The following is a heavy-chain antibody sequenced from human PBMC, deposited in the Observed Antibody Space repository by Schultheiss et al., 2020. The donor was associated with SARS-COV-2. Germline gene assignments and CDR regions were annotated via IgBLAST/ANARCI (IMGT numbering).Heavy chain of an antibody. Sequence: GGSLRLSCAASGFTFSNAWMNWVRQAPGKGLEWVGRIKSKTDGGTTDYAAPVKGRFTISRDDSKNTLYLQMNSLKTEDTAVYYCTTEEMATIYRFDYWGQGTLVTVSS. CDR1: GFTFSNAW. J-gene: IGHJ4*02. CDR2: IKSKTDGGTT. CDR3: TTEEMATIYRFDY. D-gene: IGHD5-24*01. V-gene: IGHV3-15*07.